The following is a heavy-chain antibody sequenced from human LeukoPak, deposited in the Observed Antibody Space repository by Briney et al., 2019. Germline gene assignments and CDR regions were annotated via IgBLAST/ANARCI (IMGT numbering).Heavy chain of an antibody. V-gene: IGHV3-30*18. CDR2: ISYDGSNK. CDR1: GFTFSSYG. D-gene: IGHD5-18*01. CDR3: AKDSLSEYSYGDYYGMDV. J-gene: IGHJ6*02. Sequence: PGRSLRLSCAASGFTFSSYGMHWVRQAPGKGLEWVAVISYDGSNKYYADSVKGRFTISRDNSKNTLYLQMNSLRAEDTAVYYCAKDSLSEYSYGDYYGMDVWGQGTTVTVSS.